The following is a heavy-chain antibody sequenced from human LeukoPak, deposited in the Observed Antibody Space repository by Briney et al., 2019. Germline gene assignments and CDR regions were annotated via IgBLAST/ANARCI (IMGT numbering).Heavy chain of an antibody. D-gene: IGHD5-12*01. J-gene: IGHJ4*02. V-gene: IGHV4-4*07. CDR2: IYASGGT. CDR3: ARGGDSGYLRERFDY. Sequence: SETLSLTCTVNGDSISRYYWSWLRQPAGKGLEWIGRIYASGGTNYNPSLKSRVSMSVDTSKNQFSLKVRSVTAADTAVYYCARGGDSGYLRERFDYWGQGTLVTVSS. CDR1: GDSISRYY.